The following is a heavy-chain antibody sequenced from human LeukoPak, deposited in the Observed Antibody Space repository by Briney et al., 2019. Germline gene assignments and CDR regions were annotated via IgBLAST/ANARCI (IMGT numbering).Heavy chain of an antibody. V-gene: IGHV1-46*01. Sequence: ASVKVSCKASGYTFTSYYMHWVRQAPGQGLEWMGIINPSGGSTSYAQKFQGGVTMTRDMSTSTVYMELSSLRSEDTAVYYCARDLTPTTSYYYYYYMDVWGKGTTVTVSS. CDR1: GYTFTSYY. CDR3: ARDLTPTTSYYYYYYMDV. J-gene: IGHJ6*03. D-gene: IGHD1-1*01. CDR2: INPSGGST.